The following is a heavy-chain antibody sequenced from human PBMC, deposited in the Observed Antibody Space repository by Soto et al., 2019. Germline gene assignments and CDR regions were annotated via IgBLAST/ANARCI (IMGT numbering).Heavy chain of an antibody. CDR2: IIPIFGTA. V-gene: IGHV1-69*13. J-gene: IGHJ6*02. CDR1: GGTFSSYA. Sequence: GASVKVSCKASGGTFSSYAISWVRQAPGQGLEWMGGIIPIFGTANYAQKFQGRVTITADESTSTAYMELSSLRSEDTAVYYCARDSRADFLSGYYQKPLPAYYYYGMDVWGQGTTVTVSS. CDR3: ARDSRADFLSGYYQKPLPAYYYYGMDV. D-gene: IGHD3-3*01.